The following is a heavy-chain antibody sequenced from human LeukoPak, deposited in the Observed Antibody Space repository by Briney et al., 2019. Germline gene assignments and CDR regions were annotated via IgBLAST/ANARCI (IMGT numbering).Heavy chain of an antibody. J-gene: IGHJ4*02. CDR2: ISCSGGGT. CDR1: GFTLSSYA. CDR3: AKAYYYDSTSYPTFFDY. D-gene: IGHD3-22*01. Sequence: PGGSLRLSCAASGFTLSSYAMSWVRQAPGKGLEWVSSISCSGGGTYYGDSVKGRSNISRDNYKNTLYLQMNSLRAEDTAVYYCAKAYYYDSTSYPTFFDYWGQGTLVTVSS. V-gene: IGHV3-23*01.